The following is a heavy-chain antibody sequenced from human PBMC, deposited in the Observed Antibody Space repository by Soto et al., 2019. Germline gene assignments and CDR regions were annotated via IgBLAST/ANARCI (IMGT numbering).Heavy chain of an antibody. D-gene: IGHD2-2*01. J-gene: IGHJ4*01. Sequence: PSETLSLTCSVSGESIRSSAFYWGWVRQLPGKTLEWLGFIYYDGNTYYNPSLKSRLRISSDTPNNQVSLTLSSATATDTATYYCARSRMGHASPTDFWGHGILVTVSS. V-gene: IGHV4-30-4*08. CDR1: GESIRSSAFY. CDR3: ARSRMGHASPTDF. CDR2: IYYDGNT.